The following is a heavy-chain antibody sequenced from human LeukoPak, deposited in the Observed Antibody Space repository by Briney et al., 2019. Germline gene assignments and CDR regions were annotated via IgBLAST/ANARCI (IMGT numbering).Heavy chain of an antibody. D-gene: IGHD3-22*01. Sequence: GASVKVSCKASGGTFSSYAISWVRQAPGQGLEWMGWISAYNGNTNYAQKFQGRVTMTRNTSISTAYMELSSLRSEDTAVYYCARALYYYDSSGLGYWGQGTLVTVSS. CDR2: ISAYNGNT. CDR3: ARALYYYDSSGLGY. CDR1: GGTFSSYA. J-gene: IGHJ4*02. V-gene: IGHV1-8*02.